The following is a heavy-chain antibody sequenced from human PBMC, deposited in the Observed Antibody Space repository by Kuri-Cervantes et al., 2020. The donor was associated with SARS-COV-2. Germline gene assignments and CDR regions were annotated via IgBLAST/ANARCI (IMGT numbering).Heavy chain of an antibody. V-gene: IGHV4-34*01. Sequence: GSLRLSCAVYGGSFSDYYWSWVRQPPGKGLEWIGEINHSGNTNYDPSLKSRVTISIDTSKNQFSLKLSSVTAADTAVYYCARGDVVVVDDTSDYYGMDVWGQGTTVTVSS. J-gene: IGHJ6*02. D-gene: IGHD2-15*01. CDR1: GGSFSDYY. CDR3: ARGDVVVVDDTSDYYGMDV. CDR2: INHSGNT.